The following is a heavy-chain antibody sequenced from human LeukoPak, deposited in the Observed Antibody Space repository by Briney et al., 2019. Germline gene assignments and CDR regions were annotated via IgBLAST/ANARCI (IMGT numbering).Heavy chain of an antibody. J-gene: IGHJ6*03. CDR2: ISDSCGRT. CDR1: GLTFSTYG. D-gene: IGHD5-12*01. V-gene: IGHV3-23*01. CDR3: AKPSSGSLYYYYMDI. Sequence: GGSLRLSCAASGLTFSTYGMSWVRQAPGKGGEWVSTISDSCGRTYSTASVKRRFTISRDNSKNTLYLQMNSLRAEDTAVYYCAKPSSGSLYYYYMDIWGKGTTVTVSS.